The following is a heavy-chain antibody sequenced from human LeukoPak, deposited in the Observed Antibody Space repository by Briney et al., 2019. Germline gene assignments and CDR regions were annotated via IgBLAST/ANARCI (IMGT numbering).Heavy chain of an antibody. CDR2: IYTSGSS. CDR1: GGSISSGSDY. CDR3: ARQGYGSSWYYAL. Sequence: SETLSLTCTVSGGSISSGSDYWSWIRQPAGKGLEWIGRIYTSGSSNYKSSLKSRVTISVDTSKNQFSLKMSSVTAADTAVYYCARQGYGSSWYYALWGQGTLVTVSS. J-gene: IGHJ4*02. V-gene: IGHV4-61*02. D-gene: IGHD6-13*01.